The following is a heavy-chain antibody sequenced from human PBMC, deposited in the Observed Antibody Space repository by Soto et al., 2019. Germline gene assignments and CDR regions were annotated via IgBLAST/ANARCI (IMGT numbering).Heavy chain of an antibody. J-gene: IGHJ4*02. Sequence: RGGSLRLSCAASGFIFSDYSMDWVRQAPGKGLEWVASISSTSTYISYADSVRGRVTISRDNAKNSLYLQMNSLTAEDTAVYYCARDGRGSSFIFYFDYWGQGTLVTVSS. CDR2: ISSTSTYI. CDR1: GFIFSDYS. V-gene: IGHV3-21*01. D-gene: IGHD1-26*01. CDR3: ARDGRGSSFIFYFDY.